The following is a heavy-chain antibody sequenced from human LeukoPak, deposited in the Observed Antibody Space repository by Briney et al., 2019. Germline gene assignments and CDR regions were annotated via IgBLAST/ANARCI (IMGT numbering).Heavy chain of an antibody. Sequence: GGSLRLSCVASGFTISTYNMHWVRQGPGPGLEWVSTMSSGNRNTDYEHSSESERGRLTISRDNPKNSLFLHMSSLREDDTAVYFCARPSGNDYAVCQYWGEGALVTVSS. V-gene: IGHV3-21*06. D-gene: IGHD4-17*01. J-gene: IGHJ1*01. CDR1: GFTISTYN. CDR2: MSSGNRNTDYE. CDR3: ARPSGNDYAVCQY.